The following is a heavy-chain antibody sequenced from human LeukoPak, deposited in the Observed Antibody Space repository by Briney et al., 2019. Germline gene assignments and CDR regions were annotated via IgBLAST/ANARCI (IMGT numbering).Heavy chain of an antibody. CDR2: IKQDGSEK. J-gene: IGHJ3*02. V-gene: IGHV3-7*01. D-gene: IGHD3-3*01. Sequence: GGSLRLSCAASGFTFSDYYMSWVRQAPGKGLEWVANIKQDGSEKYYVDSVKGRFTISRDNAKNSLFLQMNSLRAEDTAVCYCASYDDDQRAFDIWGQGTMVTVSS. CDR3: ASYDDDQRAFDI. CDR1: GFTFSDYY.